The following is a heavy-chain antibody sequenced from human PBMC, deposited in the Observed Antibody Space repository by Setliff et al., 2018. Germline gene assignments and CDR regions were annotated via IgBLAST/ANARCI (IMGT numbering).Heavy chain of an antibody. CDR2: IYTSGST. D-gene: IGHD5-18*01. J-gene: IGHJ4*02. V-gene: IGHV4-61*02. Sequence: SETLSLTCTVSGGSISSGSYYWSWIRQPAGKGLEWIGRIYTSGSTNYNPSLKSRVTISVDTSKNQFSLKLSSVTAADTAVYYCARSIGLWFVDWGQGTLVTVS. CDR1: GGSISSGSYY. CDR3: ARSIGLWFVD.